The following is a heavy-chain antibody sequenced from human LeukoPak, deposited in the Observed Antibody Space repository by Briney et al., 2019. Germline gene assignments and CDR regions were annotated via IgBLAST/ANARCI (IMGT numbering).Heavy chain of an antibody. V-gene: IGHV3-66*01. CDR1: GFTVSSNY. CDR2: IYSGGST. D-gene: IGHD3-16*01. CDR3: ARRAGGLARNNWFDP. Sequence: GGSLRLSCAASGFTVSSNYMSWVRQAPGKGLAWVSLIYSGGSTYYADSVKGRFTISRGNSKNTLYLQMNGLRAEDTAVYYCARRAGGLARNNWFDPWGQGTLVTVSS. J-gene: IGHJ5*02.